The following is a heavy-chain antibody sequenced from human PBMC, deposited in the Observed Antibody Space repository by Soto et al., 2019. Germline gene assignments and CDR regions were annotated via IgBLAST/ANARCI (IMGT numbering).Heavy chain of an antibody. CDR1: GFTFSNAW. Sequence: EVQLVESGGGLVKPGGSLRLSCAASGFTFSNAWMSWVRQAPGKGLEWVGRIKSKTDGGTTDYAAPVKGRFTISRDDSKNTLYLQMNSLKTEDTAVYYCSSLPYDILTSGYWGQGTLVTVSS. D-gene: IGHD3-9*01. J-gene: IGHJ4*02. V-gene: IGHV3-15*01. CDR3: SSLPYDILTSGY. CDR2: IKSKTDGGTT.